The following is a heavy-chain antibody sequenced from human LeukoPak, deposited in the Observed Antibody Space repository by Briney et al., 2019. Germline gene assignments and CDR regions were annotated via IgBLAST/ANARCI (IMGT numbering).Heavy chain of an antibody. CDR2: INPNRGVT. J-gene: IGHJ3*01. Sequence: GASLKVSCKTSGYTFTGYYMHWVRQAPGQRLEWMGWINPNRGVTTSAQKFQGRFTMIKDTSNSQAYNEQRRLTSDDTALYFCARDLRSALDFWGQGTMVSVSS. CDR3: ARDLRSALDF. V-gene: IGHV1-2*02. CDR1: GYTFTGYY.